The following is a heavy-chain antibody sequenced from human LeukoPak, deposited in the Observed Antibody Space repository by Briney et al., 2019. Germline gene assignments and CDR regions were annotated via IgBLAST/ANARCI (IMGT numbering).Heavy chain of an antibody. Sequence: PSETLSLTCIVSGGSISSDYWSWIRQPPGKGLEWIGYIYYSGSTNYNPSLKSRVTISVDTSKNQLSLKLSSVTAADTAVYYCARGQRYSDGYAYWGQGTLVTVSS. V-gene: IGHV4-59*01. CDR3: ARGQRYSDGYAY. D-gene: IGHD5-18*01. J-gene: IGHJ4*02. CDR2: IYYSGST. CDR1: GGSISSDY.